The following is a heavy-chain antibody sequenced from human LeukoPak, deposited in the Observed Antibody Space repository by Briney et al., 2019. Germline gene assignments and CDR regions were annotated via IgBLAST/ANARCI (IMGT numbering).Heavy chain of an antibody. CDR1: GFTFSSYE. V-gene: IGHV3-48*03. D-gene: IGHD2-2*01. CDR3: ARDGSLSSDIVVVPAAMGGYYYGMDV. CDR2: ISSSGSTI. J-gene: IGHJ6*02. Sequence: PGGSLRLSCAASGFTFSSYEMNWVRQAPGKGLEWVSYISSSGSTIYYADSVKGRFTISRDNAKNSLYLQMNSLGAEDTAVYYCARDGSLSSDIVVVPAAMGGYYYGMDVWGQGTTVTVSS.